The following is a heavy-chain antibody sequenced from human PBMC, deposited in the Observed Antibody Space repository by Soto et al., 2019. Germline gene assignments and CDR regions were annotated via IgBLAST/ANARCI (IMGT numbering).Heavy chain of an antibody. Sequence: GGSLRLSCAASGFTFSSYAMSWVRQAPGEGLEWVSAISGSGGSTYYADSVKGRFTISRDNSKNTLYLQMNILRFVDTAVYYCANLVDSCFDYWGQGTLVTVSS. V-gene: IGHV3-23*01. J-gene: IGHJ4*02. CDR3: ANLVDSCFDY. CDR2: ISGSGGST. D-gene: IGHD2-2*01. CDR1: GFTFSSYA.